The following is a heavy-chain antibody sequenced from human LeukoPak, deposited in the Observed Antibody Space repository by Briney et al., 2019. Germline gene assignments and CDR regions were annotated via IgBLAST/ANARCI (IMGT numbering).Heavy chain of an antibody. CDR2: INGDGSGT. J-gene: IGHJ4*02. CDR3: TRGYATRGRDGSVGFDY. Sequence: PGGSLRLSCAASGFTFSNYWMHWVRQAPGKGLVWVSRINGDGSGTDYADSVKGRFTISRDNAKNTLSLEVNSLRAEDTALYYCTRGYATRGRDGSVGFDYWGRGILVTVSA. CDR1: GFTFSNYW. D-gene: IGHD3-16*01. V-gene: IGHV3-74*01.